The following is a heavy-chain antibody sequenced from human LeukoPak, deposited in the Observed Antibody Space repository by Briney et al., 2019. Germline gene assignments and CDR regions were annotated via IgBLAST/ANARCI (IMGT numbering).Heavy chain of an antibody. Sequence: SETLSLTCSVSDGSINSYYWNWIRRPPGKGLEWIGYIYYNGNTNYSPSLKSRVTMSVGTSKNLFPLKVSSVTAADTAVYYCARGRSNYYGMDVWGQGTTVTVSS. CDR2: IYYNGNT. J-gene: IGHJ6*02. CDR1: DGSINSYY. V-gene: IGHV4-59*01. CDR3: ARGRSNYYGMDV. D-gene: IGHD1-26*01.